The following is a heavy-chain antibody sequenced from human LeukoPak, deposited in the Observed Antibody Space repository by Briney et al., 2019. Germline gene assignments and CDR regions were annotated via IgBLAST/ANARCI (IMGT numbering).Heavy chain of an antibody. D-gene: IGHD3-10*01. CDR3: AGITMVRGVIT. CDR2: ICSGGST. Sequence: GGSLRLSCAASGFTVSSNYMSWVRQAPGKGLEWVSVICSGGSTYYADSVKGRFTISRDNSKNTLYLQMNSLRAEDTAVYYCAGITMVRGVITWGQGTLVTVSS. CDR1: GFTVSSNY. V-gene: IGHV3-53*01. J-gene: IGHJ5*02.